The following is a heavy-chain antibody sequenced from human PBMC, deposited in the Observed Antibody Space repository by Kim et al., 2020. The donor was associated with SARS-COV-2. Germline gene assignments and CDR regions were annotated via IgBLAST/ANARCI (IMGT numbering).Heavy chain of an antibody. J-gene: IGHJ4*02. V-gene: IGHV1-24*01. Sequence: ASVKVSCKVSGYTLTELSMHWVRQAPGKGLEWMGGFDPEDGETIYAQKFQGRVTMTEDTSTDTAYMELSSLRSEDTAVYYCATDPAYYGSGSFDYWGQGTLVTVSS. D-gene: IGHD3-10*01. CDR2: FDPEDGET. CDR1: GYTLTELS. CDR3: ATDPAYYGSGSFDY.